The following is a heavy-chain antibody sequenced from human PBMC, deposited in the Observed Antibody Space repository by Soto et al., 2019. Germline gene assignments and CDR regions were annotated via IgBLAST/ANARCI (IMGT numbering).Heavy chain of an antibody. J-gene: IGHJ4*02. CDR3: ARAAEGPHPNFDY. CDR1: GFTFSSYS. V-gene: IGHV3-21*01. Sequence: EVQLVESGGGLVKPGGSLRLSCAASGFTFSSYSMNWVRQAPGKGLEWVSSISSSSSYIYYADSVKGRFTISRDNAKNSLYLQMNSRRAEDTAVYYCARAAEGPHPNFDYWGQGTLVTVSS. CDR2: ISSSSSYI.